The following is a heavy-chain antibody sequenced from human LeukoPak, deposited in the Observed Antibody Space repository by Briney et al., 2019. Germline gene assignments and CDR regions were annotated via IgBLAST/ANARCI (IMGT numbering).Heavy chain of an antibody. D-gene: IGHD1-1*01. J-gene: IGHJ5*02. CDR1: GGSFSGYY. CDR3: ARLGQLPLFALRLYNWFDP. V-gene: IGHV4-39*01. Sequence: SETLSLTCAVYGGSFSGYYWGWIRQPPGKGLEWIGSIYYSGSTYYNPSLKSRVTISVDTSKNQFSLKLSSVTAADTAVYYCARLGQLPLFALRLYNWFDPWGQGTLVTVSS. CDR2: IYYSGST.